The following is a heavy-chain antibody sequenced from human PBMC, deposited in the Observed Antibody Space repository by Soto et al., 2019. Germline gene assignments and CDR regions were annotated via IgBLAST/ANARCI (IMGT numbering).Heavy chain of an antibody. D-gene: IGHD3-22*01. CDR3: EREPLDYFDSSGPRVYYYGMDV. CDR1: GYTFTGYY. CDR2: INPNSGGT. V-gene: IGHV1-2*04. J-gene: IGHJ6*02. Sequence: ASVKVSCKASGYTFTGYYMHWVRQAPGQGLEWMGWINPNSGGTNYAQKFQGWVTMTRDTSISTAYMELSRLRSDDTAVYYCEREPLDYFDSSGPRVYYYGMDVWGQGTKVNVSS.